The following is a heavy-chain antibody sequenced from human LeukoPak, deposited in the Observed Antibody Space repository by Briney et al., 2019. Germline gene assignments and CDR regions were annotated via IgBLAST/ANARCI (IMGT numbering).Heavy chain of an antibody. D-gene: IGHD3-10*01. J-gene: IGHJ4*02. Sequence: GGSLRLSCAASGFTFSSYAMHWVRQAPGKGLEWVAVISYDGSNKYYADSVKGRFTISRDNSKNTLYLQMNSLRAEDTAVYYCAKDAYYGSGSYYRGADYWGQGTLVTVSS. V-gene: IGHV3-30-3*01. CDR3: AKDAYYGSGSYYRGADY. CDR1: GFTFSSYA. CDR2: ISYDGSNK.